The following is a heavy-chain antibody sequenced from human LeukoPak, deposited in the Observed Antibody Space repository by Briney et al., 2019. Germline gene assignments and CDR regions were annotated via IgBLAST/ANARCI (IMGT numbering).Heavy chain of an antibody. D-gene: IGHD1-14*01. V-gene: IGHV4-30-2*01. CDR1: GGSISSGGYS. J-gene: IGHJ5*02. Sequence: SETLSLTCAVSGGSISSGGYSWSWIRQPPGKGLEWIGYIYHSGSTYYNPSLKSRVTISVDRSKNQFSLKLSSVTAADTAVYYCARLNRKREADRGFDPWGQGTLVTVSS. CDR3: ARLNRKREADRGFDP. CDR2: IYHSGST.